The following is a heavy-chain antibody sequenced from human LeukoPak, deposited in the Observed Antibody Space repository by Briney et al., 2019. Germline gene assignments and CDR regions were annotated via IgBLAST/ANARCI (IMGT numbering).Heavy chain of an antibody. V-gene: IGHV3-9*01. D-gene: IGHD1-26*01. CDR3: AKDIIQVGSYLGAFDI. CDR2: ISWNSGSI. J-gene: IGHJ3*02. Sequence: GGSLRLSCAASGFTFDDYAMHWVRQAPGKGLEWVSGISWNSGSIGYADSVKGRFTISRDNAKNSLYLQMNSLRAEDTALYYCAKDIIQVGSYLGAFDIWGQGTMVTVSS. CDR1: GFTFDDYA.